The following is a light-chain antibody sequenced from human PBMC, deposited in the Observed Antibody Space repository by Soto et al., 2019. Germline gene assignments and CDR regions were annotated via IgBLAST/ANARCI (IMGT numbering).Light chain of an antibody. J-gene: IGLJ3*02. Sequence: QTVVTQSSSASASLGSSVKLTCTLRSGHSSYIIAWHQQQPGKAPRYLMKLEGSGSYNKGSGVPDRFSGSSSGADRYLTISNLQSEDEADYSCETWDSNTQVFGGGTKLTVL. CDR1: SGHSSYI. CDR2: LEGSGSY. CDR3: ETWDSNTQV. V-gene: IGLV4-60*03.